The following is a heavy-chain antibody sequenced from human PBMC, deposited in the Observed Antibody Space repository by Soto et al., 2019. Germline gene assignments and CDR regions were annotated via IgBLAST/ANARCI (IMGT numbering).Heavy chain of an antibody. D-gene: IGHD1-1*01. V-gene: IGHV3-33*01. CDR3: ARWGNWKIADY. CDR1: GFTFSSHG. Sequence: QVQLVESGGGVVQPGGSLRLSCAASGFTFSSHGMHWVRQAPGKGLEWVAVIWYDGSNKYYADSVKGRFTISRDNSKNTLYLQMNSLRVEDMAVYYCARWGNWKIADYWGQGTLVTVSS. CDR2: IWYDGSNK. J-gene: IGHJ4*02.